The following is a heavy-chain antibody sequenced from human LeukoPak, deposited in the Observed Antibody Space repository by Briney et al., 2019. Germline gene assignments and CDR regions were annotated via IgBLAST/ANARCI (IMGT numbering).Heavy chain of an antibody. CDR3: ARLDSSGYCIIWY. Sequence: PSETLSLTCAVSGYSISSGYYWGWIRQPPGKGLEWIGSIYHSGSTYYNPSLKSRVTISVDTSKNQFSLKLSSVTAADTAVYYCARLDSSGYCIIWYWGQGTLVTVSS. J-gene: IGHJ4*02. V-gene: IGHV4-38-2*01. CDR2: IYHSGST. D-gene: IGHD3-22*01. CDR1: GYSISSGYY.